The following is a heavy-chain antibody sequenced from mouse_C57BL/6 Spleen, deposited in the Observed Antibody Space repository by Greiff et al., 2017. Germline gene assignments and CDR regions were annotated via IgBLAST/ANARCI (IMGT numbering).Heavy chain of an antibody. CDR3: ARAGYYDYDGYYAMDY. CDR2: INPNYGTT. D-gene: IGHD2-4*01. CDR1: GYSFTDYN. V-gene: IGHV1-39*01. J-gene: IGHJ4*01. Sequence: EVQLQESGPELVKPGASVKISCKASGYSFTDYNMNWVKQSNGKSLEWIGVINPNYGTTSYNQKFKGKATLTVDKSSSTAYMQLNSLTYEDSAVYYCARAGYYDYDGYYAMDYWGQGTSVTVSS.